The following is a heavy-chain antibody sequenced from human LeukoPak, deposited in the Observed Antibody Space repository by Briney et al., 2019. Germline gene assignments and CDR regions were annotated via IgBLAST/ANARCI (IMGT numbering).Heavy chain of an antibody. D-gene: IGHD3-3*01. CDR3: AKGLQDYDFWSGYYKAYYYGMDV. CDR2: IKNDGSEK. CDR1: GFVFRNYF. V-gene: IGHV3-7*01. Sequence: GGSLRLSCAASGFVFRNYFMSWVRQAPGKGLEWVASIKNDGSEKYYVDSVKGRFTISRDNSKNTLYLQMNSLRAEDTAVYYCAKGLQDYDFWSGYYKAYYYGMDVWGQGATVTVSS. J-gene: IGHJ6*02.